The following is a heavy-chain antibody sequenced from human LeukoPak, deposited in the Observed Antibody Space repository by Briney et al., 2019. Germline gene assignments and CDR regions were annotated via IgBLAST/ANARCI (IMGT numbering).Heavy chain of an antibody. J-gene: IGHJ4*02. V-gene: IGHV3-23*01. D-gene: IGHD3-10*01. CDR1: GFTFSSNA. CDR3: AKDYYGSGSLFDY. CDR2: IGDSGSLT. Sequence: GGSLRPSCAASGFTFSSNAMSWVRQAPGKGLEWVSTIGDSGSLTYYAASVKGRFTISRDNSKNTLYLQMNSLRAEDTAVYYCAKDYYGSGSLFDYWGQGTLVTVSS.